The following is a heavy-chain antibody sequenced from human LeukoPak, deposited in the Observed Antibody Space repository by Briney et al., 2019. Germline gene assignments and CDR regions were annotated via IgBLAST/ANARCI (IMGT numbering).Heavy chain of an antibody. J-gene: IGHJ4*02. CDR1: GFTFSNYA. D-gene: IGHD3-10*01. CDR2: IRGSGDGT. Sequence: GGSLRLSCAASGFTFSNYAMSWVRQAPGKGLEWVSGIRGSGDGTYSADSVKGRFTISRDNSKNTLYLQMNSLRAEDTAVYHCAKDYRGSDPMFDYWGQGTLATVSS. V-gene: IGHV3-23*01. CDR3: AKDYRGSDPMFDY.